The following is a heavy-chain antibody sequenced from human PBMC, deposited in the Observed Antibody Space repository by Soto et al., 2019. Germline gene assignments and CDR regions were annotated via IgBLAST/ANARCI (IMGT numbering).Heavy chain of an antibody. CDR1: GITFRNYA. J-gene: IGHJ4*01. D-gene: IGHD2-15*01. Sequence: GGSLRLSCSVSGITFRNYAMHWVRQAPGRGLEYVSGITSDGDNTWHADSVKDRFTISRDNSDDTLYLQMSSLRVEDTAKYYCVKGNQLLRCYFEFWGPGTLVTVYS. CDR3: VKGNQLLRCYFEF. CDR2: ITSDGDNT. V-gene: IGHV3-64D*08.